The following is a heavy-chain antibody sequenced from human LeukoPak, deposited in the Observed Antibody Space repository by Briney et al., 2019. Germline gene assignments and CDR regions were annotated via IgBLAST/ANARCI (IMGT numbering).Heavy chain of an antibody. V-gene: IGHV3-74*01. CDR3: ARYCSGVSCYSGVDY. D-gene: IGHD2-15*01. Sequence: GGSLRLSCAVSGFTFSSYWMHWVRQAPGKGLVWVSRIDTDGSGTTYADSVKGRFTISRDNAKNTLYLQMNSLRAEDTALYYCARYCSGVSCYSGVDYWGQGTLVTVSS. J-gene: IGHJ4*02. CDR1: GFTFSSYW. CDR2: IDTDGSGT.